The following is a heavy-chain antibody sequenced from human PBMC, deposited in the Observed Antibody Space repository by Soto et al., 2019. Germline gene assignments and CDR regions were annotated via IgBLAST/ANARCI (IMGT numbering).Heavy chain of an antibody. Sequence: SETLSLTCTVSGGSISSSRYYWGWIRQPPGKGLEWIGSIYYSGSTYYNPSLKSRVTISVDTSKNQFSLKLSSVTAADTAVYYCERHVEIVVVVAATRYYYYYMDVWGKGTTVTVSS. CDR3: ERHVEIVVVVAATRYYYYYMDV. J-gene: IGHJ6*03. V-gene: IGHV4-39*01. D-gene: IGHD2-15*01. CDR2: IYYSGST. CDR1: GGSISSSRYY.